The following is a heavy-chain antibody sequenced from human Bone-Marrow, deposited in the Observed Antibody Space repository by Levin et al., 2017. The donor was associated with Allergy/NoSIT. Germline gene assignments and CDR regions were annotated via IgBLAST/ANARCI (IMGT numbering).Heavy chain of an antibody. J-gene: IGHJ6*03. Sequence: GGSLRLSCAASGFTFSSYAMSWVRQAPGKGLEWFSAISGSGGSTYYADSLKGRFTISRDNSKNTLYLQMNSLRAEDTAVYYCAKYANDFWSGYQPRYYYHYMDVWGKGTTVTVSS. D-gene: IGHD3-3*01. V-gene: IGHV3-23*01. CDR1: GFTFSSYA. CDR2: ISGSGGST. CDR3: AKYANDFWSGYQPRYYYHYMDV.